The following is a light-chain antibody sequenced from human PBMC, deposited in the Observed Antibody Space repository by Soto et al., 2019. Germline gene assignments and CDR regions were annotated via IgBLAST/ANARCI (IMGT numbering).Light chain of an antibody. V-gene: IGKV3-11*01. CDR1: QSVSSY. Sequence: ETVLTQSPATLSLSPGERATLSCRASQSVSSYLAWYQQKPGQAPRLLIYDASNRATGIPARFSGSGSGTDFALTISSLEPEDFAVYYCQQRGNWPPSFGGGTKVEIK. J-gene: IGKJ4*01. CDR3: QQRGNWPPS. CDR2: DAS.